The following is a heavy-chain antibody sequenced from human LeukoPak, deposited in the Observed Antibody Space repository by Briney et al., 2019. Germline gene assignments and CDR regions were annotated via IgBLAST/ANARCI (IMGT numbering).Heavy chain of an antibody. J-gene: IGHJ4*02. Sequence: GGSLRLSCAASGFIFNNYWMTWVRQTPGKGLEFVANIKEDGSEIFYLDSVKGRFTISRDNSKNTLYLQMNSLRAEDTAVYYCARVRTRSYEFVYWGQGTLVTVSS. CDR2: IKEDGSEI. CDR1: GFIFNNYW. D-gene: IGHD1-26*01. CDR3: ARVRTRSYEFVY. V-gene: IGHV3-7*01.